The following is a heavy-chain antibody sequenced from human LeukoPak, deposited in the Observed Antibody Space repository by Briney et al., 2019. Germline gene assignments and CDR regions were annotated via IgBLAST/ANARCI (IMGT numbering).Heavy chain of an antibody. J-gene: IGHJ6*03. D-gene: IGHD2-15*01. CDR3: ARGGISYYYMDV. Sequence: SETLSLTCTVSGGSISSYYWSWIRQPPGKGLEWIGYIYYSGSTNYNPSLKSRVTISVDTSKNQFSLKLSSVTAADTAVYYCARGGISYYYMDVWGKGTTVTVS. CDR2: IYYSGST. V-gene: IGHV4-59*01. CDR1: GGSISSYY.